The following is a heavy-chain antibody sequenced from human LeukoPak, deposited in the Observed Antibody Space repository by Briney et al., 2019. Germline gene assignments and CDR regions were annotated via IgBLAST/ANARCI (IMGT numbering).Heavy chain of an antibody. Sequence: TSETLSLTCTVSGGSISSYYWSWIRQPPGKGLEWIGYIYYSGSTNYNPSLKSRVTISVDTSKNQFSLKLSSVTAADTAVYYCAGGIAAAGTWGQGILVAVSS. J-gene: IGHJ5*02. CDR1: GGSISSYY. D-gene: IGHD6-13*01. CDR2: IYYSGST. V-gene: IGHV4-59*01. CDR3: AGGIAAAGT.